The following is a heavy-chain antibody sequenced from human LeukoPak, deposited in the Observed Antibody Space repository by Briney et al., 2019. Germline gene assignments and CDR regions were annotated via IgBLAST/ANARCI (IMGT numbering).Heavy chain of an antibody. Sequence: ASVKVSCKASGYTFTGYYMHWVRQAPGQGLEWMGWINPNSGGTNYAQKFQGRVTMTRDTSVSTAYMELSRLRSDDTAMYYCARLGTAMAQFDYWGQGTLVTVSS. D-gene: IGHD5-18*01. CDR1: GYTFTGYY. V-gene: IGHV1-2*02. CDR2: INPNSGGT. CDR3: ARLGTAMAQFDY. J-gene: IGHJ4*02.